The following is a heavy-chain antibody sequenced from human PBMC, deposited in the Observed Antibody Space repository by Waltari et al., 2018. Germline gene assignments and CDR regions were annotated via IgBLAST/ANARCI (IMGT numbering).Heavy chain of an antibody. D-gene: IGHD6-13*01. CDR2: IYYSGST. J-gene: IGHJ3*02. CDR1: GYSISSSNW. CDR3: ARVGSIAADLDAFDI. V-gene: IGHV4-28*03. Sequence: QVQLQESGPGLVKPSDTLSLTCAVSGYSISSSNWWGWIRQPPGKGLEWIGYIYYSGSTYYHPSLKSRVTMSVDTSKNQFSLKLSSVTAVDTAVYYCARVGSIAADLDAFDIWGQGTMVTVSS.